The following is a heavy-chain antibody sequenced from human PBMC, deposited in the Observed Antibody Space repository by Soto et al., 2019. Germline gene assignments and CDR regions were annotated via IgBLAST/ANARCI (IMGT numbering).Heavy chain of an antibody. CDR2: IYSGGST. CDR3: AAYSHKGY. CDR1: GFTVSNNY. D-gene: IGHD3-16*01. V-gene: IGHV3-66*01. J-gene: IGHJ4*02. Sequence: GGSLRPSCEASGFTVSNNYMSWVRQAPGKGLEWVSLIYSGGSTYYADSVKGRFTISRDSSKNTLYLQMNSLRAEDTAMYYCAAYSHKGYWGQGTLVTVSS.